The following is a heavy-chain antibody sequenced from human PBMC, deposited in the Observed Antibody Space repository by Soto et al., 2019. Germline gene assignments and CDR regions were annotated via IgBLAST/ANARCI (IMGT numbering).Heavy chain of an antibody. V-gene: IGHV1-18*01. Sequence: QVQLVQSGAEVKKPGASVKVSCKASGYTFTSYGISWVRQAPGQGPEWMGWISAYNGNANYAQKLQGRVTMTTDTATSTAYMEMRSRRSDDTAVYYCARGFLEWLSPSFDYGGQGTLVTVSS. CDR3: ARGFLEWLSPSFDY. D-gene: IGHD3-3*01. J-gene: IGHJ4*02. CDR1: GYTFTSYG. CDR2: ISAYNGNA.